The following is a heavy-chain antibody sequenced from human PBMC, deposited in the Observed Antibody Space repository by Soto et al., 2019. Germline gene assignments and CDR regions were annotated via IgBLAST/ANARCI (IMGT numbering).Heavy chain of an antibody. J-gene: IGHJ4*01. CDR1: GGSIRNVY. V-gene: IGHV4-59*01. D-gene: IGHD2-15*01. CDR2: IFHRGNA. Sequence: ASQTLSLTCTVSGGSIRNVYWSWIRKAPGKGLEWIGFIFHRGNAKYNPSLTSRVTISVDTSKNQFSLSLDSVTAEDKAVYFCARAHAPTLPFDSWGHGTL. CDR3: ARAHAPTLPFDS.